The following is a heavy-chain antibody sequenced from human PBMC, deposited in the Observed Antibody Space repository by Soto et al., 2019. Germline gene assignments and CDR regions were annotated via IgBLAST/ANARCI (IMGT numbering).Heavy chain of an antibody. J-gene: IGHJ4*02. Sequence: PEVSLRLSCSPSGFTFTSYAMTWVRQGPGKGLEWVSSIGTTTGDILYADSVKGRFTTSRDNSKNTLYLQINSLRTEDTAIYYCAKRSPSGTYYFDYWGQGTLVTVSS. CDR1: GFTFTSYA. V-gene: IGHV3-23*01. CDR2: IGTTTGDI. CDR3: AKRSPSGTYYFDY. D-gene: IGHD1-26*01.